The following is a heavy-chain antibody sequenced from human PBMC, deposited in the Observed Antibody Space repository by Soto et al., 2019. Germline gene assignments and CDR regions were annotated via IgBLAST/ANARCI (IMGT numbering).Heavy chain of an antibody. CDR2: IRSSGNRT. CDR3: ARSGSGSDAFDI. V-gene: IGHV3-23*01. D-gene: IGHD3-3*01. Sequence: PGGSLRLSCAASGFTFSSYAMNWVRQAPGKGLEWVSGIRSSGNRTDYADSAKGRFTISRDNSKYTLYLQMNSLRAEDTAIYYCARSGSGSDAFDIWGQGTMVTVSS. J-gene: IGHJ3*02. CDR1: GFTFSSYA.